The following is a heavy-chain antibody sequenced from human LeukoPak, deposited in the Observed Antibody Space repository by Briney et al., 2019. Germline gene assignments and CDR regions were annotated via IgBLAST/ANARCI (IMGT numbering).Heavy chain of an antibody. Sequence: GASVKVSCKASGYTFTSYGISWVRQAPGQGLEWMGWISAYNGNTNYAQKLQGRVTITRNTSISTAYMELSSLRSEDTAVYYCARSDMTTDFDYWGQGTLVTVSS. J-gene: IGHJ4*02. D-gene: IGHD4-11*01. CDR2: ISAYNGNT. V-gene: IGHV1-18*01. CDR3: ARSDMTTDFDY. CDR1: GYTFTSYG.